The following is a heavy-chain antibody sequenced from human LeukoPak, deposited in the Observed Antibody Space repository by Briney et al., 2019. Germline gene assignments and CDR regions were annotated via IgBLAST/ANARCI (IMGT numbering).Heavy chain of an antibody. V-gene: IGHV4-4*09. CDR1: DDSINSYY. Sequence: PSETLSLTCTVSDDSINSYYWSWIRQPPGKGLEWIGHIYTSGSTNYNPSLKSRVTISLDTSKNHFSLKLNSVTATDTAVYYCARVRGRQGANRAFDVWGQGTLVTVSS. D-gene: IGHD1-26*01. J-gene: IGHJ3*01. CDR2: IYTSGST. CDR3: ARVRGRQGANRAFDV.